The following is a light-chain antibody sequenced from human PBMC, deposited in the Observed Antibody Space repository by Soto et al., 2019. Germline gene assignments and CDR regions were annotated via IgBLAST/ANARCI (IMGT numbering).Light chain of an antibody. CDR3: QSYDSSLSGYV. J-gene: IGLJ1*01. CDR1: SSNIGAGYD. Sequence: QSVLTQPPSGSWAPGQRVTISCTGSSSNIGAGYDVHWYQQLPGTAPKLLIYGNSNRPSGVPDRFSGSKSGTSASLAITGLQAEDEADYYCQSYDSSLSGYVFGTGTKLTFL. CDR2: GNS. V-gene: IGLV1-40*01.